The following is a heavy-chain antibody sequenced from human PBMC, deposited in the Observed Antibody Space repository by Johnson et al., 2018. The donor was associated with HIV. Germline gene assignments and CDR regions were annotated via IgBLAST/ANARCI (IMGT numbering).Heavy chain of an antibody. CDR3: ARGPILEWLSGDGFDI. CDR1: GFRFSTYA. Sequence: QEQLVESGGGVVQPGRSLRLSCAASGFRFSTYALHWVRQTPGKGLEWVALISDDGSKIYHADSVKGRFTISRDNSKNTLYLQMNSLRVEDTAMYYCARGPILEWLSGDGFDIWGQGIRVTVSS. D-gene: IGHD3-3*01. V-gene: IGHV3-30*04. J-gene: IGHJ3*02. CDR2: ISDDGSKI.